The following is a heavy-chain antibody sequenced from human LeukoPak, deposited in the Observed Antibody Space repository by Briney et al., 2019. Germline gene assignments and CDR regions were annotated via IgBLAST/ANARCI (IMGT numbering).Heavy chain of an antibody. CDR2: IRNDGSNK. CDR3: AKDRLYYYDSSPGIFDY. Sequence: GGPMRPPCAAPGFTFSSYGMHWFRQAPAKGREWVAFIRNDGSNKYYADSVKGRFTISRDNSKNTLYLQMNSLRAEDTAVYYCAKDRLYYYDSSPGIFDYWGQGTLVTVSS. CDR1: GFTFSSYG. V-gene: IGHV3-30*02. J-gene: IGHJ4*02. D-gene: IGHD3-22*01.